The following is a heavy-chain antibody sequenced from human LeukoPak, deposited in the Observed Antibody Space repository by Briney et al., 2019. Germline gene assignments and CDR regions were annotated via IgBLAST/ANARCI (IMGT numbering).Heavy chain of an antibody. CDR3: ARSFLSIAAAATDY. V-gene: IGHV3-21*01. Sequence: GGSLRLSCAASGFTFSSYSMNWVRQAPGKGLEWVSSISSSSSYIYYADSVKGRFTISRDNAKNSLYLQMNGLRAEDTAEYYCARSFLSIAAAATDYWGQGTLVTVSS. J-gene: IGHJ4*02. CDR2: ISSSSSYI. D-gene: IGHD6-13*01. CDR1: GFTFSSYS.